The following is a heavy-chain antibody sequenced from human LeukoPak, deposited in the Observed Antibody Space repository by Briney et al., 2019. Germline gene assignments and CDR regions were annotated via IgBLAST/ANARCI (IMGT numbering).Heavy chain of an antibody. CDR3: ARSPFIGVWELYYFDY. V-gene: IGHV4-59*01. Sequence: SETLSLTCTVSGGSISSYYWSWIRQPPGKGLEWIGYIYYSGSTNYNPSLKSRVTISVDTSKNQFSLKLSSATAADTAVYYCARSPFIGVWELYYFDYWGQGTLVTVSS. D-gene: IGHD3-10*01. CDR1: GGSISSYY. CDR2: IYYSGST. J-gene: IGHJ4*02.